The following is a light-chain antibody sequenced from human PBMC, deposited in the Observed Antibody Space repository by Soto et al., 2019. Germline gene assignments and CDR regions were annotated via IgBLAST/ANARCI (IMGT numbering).Light chain of an antibody. CDR3: GAWYSSLGDYG. J-gene: IGLJ1*01. V-gene: IGLV1-51*01. CDR2: DDN. Sequence: QSVLTQPRSVSGSPGQSVTISCTGSSSNIGGNSVSWYQQLPGTAPKLLIYDDNKRPSGIPDRFSGSKSGTSATLGITGFQSGAEADYYCGAWYSSLGDYGFVTGNKVTVL. CDR1: SSNIGGNS.